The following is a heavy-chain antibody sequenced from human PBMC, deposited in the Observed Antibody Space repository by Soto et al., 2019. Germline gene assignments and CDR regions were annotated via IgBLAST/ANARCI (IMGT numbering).Heavy chain of an antibody. D-gene: IGHD4-17*01. V-gene: IGHV4-59*01. Sequence: SETLSLTCTVSGDSITSYYWSWIRQPPGKGLEWIGYIYYSGSTNYNPSLRSRVTISLDTSKNQFSLRLTSLTAADTAIYYCARWGSAVTNAFDIWGQGTMVTVSS. CDR3: ARWGSAVTNAFDI. CDR1: GDSITSYY. CDR2: IYYSGST. J-gene: IGHJ3*02.